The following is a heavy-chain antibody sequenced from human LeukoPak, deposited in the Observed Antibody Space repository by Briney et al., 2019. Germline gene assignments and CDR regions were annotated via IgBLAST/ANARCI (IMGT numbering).Heavy chain of an antibody. Sequence: SVKVSCTASGFTFSTSAVQWVRQGRGHRLEWIGWIVVGSGNTNYAQKFQERVTITRDLSTSTVYMELSSLRSEDTAVYYCAADNLLEGYWGQGTLVTVSS. CDR2: IVVGSGNT. CDR1: GFTFSTSA. V-gene: IGHV1-58*01. J-gene: IGHJ4*02. D-gene: IGHD1-1*01. CDR3: AADNLLEGY.